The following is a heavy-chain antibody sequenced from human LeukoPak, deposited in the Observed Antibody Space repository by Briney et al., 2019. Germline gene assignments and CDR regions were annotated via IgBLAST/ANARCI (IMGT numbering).Heavy chain of an antibody. CDR2: ISGSGGST. D-gene: IGHD3-9*01. Sequence: GGSLRLSCAASGFTFRTYAMNWVRQAPGKGLEWVSGISGSGGSTYFADSVKGRFTISRDNSKNTLYLQMNSLRAEDTAVYYCAKEQYSDWLLFSAYWGQET. J-gene: IGHJ4*02. CDR1: GFTFRTYA. V-gene: IGHV3-23*01. CDR3: AKEQYSDWLLFSAY.